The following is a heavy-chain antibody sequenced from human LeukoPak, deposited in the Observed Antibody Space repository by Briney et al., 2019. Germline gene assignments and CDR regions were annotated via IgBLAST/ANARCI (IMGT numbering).Heavy chain of an antibody. CDR2: IYYSGST. CDR3: ARVSGVSSTSDYFDY. CDR1: GGSISSSSYY. Sequence: SETLSLTCTVSGGSISSSSYYWGWIRQPPGKGLEWIGSIYYSGSTYYNPSLKSRVTISVDTSKNQFSLKLSSVTAADTAVYYCARVSGVSSTSDYFDYWGQGTLVTVSS. D-gene: IGHD2-2*01. J-gene: IGHJ4*02. V-gene: IGHV4-39*07.